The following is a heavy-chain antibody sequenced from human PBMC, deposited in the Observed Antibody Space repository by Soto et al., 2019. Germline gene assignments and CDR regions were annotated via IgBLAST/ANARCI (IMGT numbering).Heavy chain of an antibody. V-gene: IGHV4-39*01. Sequence: QLQLQESGPGLVKPSETLSLTCTVSGGSISSSSYYWGWIRQPPGKGLGWIGNIYYSGSTYYNPSLKSRVTISVDTSKNQFSLKLSSVTAADTAVYYCARFHDYGDRGSYFDYWGQGTLVTVSS. CDR3: ARFHDYGDRGSYFDY. CDR1: GGSISSSSYY. D-gene: IGHD4-17*01. J-gene: IGHJ4*02. CDR2: IYYSGST.